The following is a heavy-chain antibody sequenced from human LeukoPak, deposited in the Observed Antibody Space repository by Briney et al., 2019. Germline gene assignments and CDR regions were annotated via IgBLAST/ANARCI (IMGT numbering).Heavy chain of an antibody. CDR3: AKDGPYFDY. J-gene: IGHJ4*02. D-gene: IGHD3/OR15-3a*01. CDR1: GFNFRAYW. Sequence: PGGSLRLSCTTSGFNFRAYWMGWVRQAPGKGLEWAAFVRYDGNENHYADSVKGRFTISRDNSKNMMYLQMDSLRTEDTAVYYCAKDGPYFDYWGQGTLVTVSS. V-gene: IGHV3-30*02. CDR2: VRYDGNEN.